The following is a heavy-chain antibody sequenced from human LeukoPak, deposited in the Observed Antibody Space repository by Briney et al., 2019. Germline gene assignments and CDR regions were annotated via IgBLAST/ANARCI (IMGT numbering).Heavy chain of an antibody. CDR1: GGSFSASY. V-gene: IGHV4-34*01. D-gene: IGHD2-2*01. J-gene: IGHJ4*02. CDR3: TRSPPPGATAYGVVDL. Sequence: PSETLSLTCAVYGGSFSASYWSWIRQPPNKGLEWIGEINHRGSTNYNPSLKSRVTISIDTSKNQFSLKLRSVTAADTAVYYCTRSPPPGATAYGVVDLWGQGTLVTVSS. CDR2: INHRGST.